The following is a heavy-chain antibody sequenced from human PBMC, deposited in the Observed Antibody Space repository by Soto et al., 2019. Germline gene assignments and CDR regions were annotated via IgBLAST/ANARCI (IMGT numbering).Heavy chain of an antibody. CDR1: GGSISSGGYY. V-gene: IGHV4-31*03. Sequence: KASETLSLTCTVSGGSISSGGYYWSWIRQHPGKGLEWIGYIYYSGSTYYNPSLKSRVTISVDTSKNQFSLKLSSVTAADTAVYYCARGMRVVPAAPFDPWGQGTLVTVSS. J-gene: IGHJ5*02. CDR3: ARGMRVVPAAPFDP. D-gene: IGHD2-2*01. CDR2: IYYSGST.